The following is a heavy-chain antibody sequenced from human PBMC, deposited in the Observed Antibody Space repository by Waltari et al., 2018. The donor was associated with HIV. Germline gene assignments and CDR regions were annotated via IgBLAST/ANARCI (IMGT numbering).Heavy chain of an antibody. CDR2: VIPVAGTA. V-gene: IGHV1-69*08. J-gene: IGHJ4*02. D-gene: IGHD3-10*01. CDR3: ASARETMGVDFDS. CDR1: GGAFISHS. Sequence: QVQLVQSGAEVKKPGSSVTISCKASGGAFISHSFNWVRQAPGQGLEWMGRVIPVAGTANKAQRFQDRVTITADKITTTVYMELRSLRLDDTAMYYCASARETMGVDFDSWAREPRSPS.